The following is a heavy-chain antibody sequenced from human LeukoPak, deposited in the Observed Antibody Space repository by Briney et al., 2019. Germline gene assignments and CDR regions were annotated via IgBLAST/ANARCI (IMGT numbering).Heavy chain of an antibody. CDR2: ISSSGDTI. CDR1: GFTFSDYY. CDR3: AEDESVGSSGSSEGFDY. Sequence: GGSLRLSCAASGFTFSDYYMRWIRQAPGKGLEWVSYISSSGDTIYYADSVRGRFTISRDNSKNTLYLQMNSLRAEDTAVYYCAEDESVGSSGSSEGFDYWGQGTLVTVSS. J-gene: IGHJ4*02. D-gene: IGHD6-19*01. V-gene: IGHV3-11*01.